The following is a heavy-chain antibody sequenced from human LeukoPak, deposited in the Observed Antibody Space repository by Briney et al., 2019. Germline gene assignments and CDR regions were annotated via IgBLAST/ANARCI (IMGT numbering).Heavy chain of an antibody. CDR3: ASASTYSSSWEGDFDY. V-gene: IGHV4-59*01. CDR2: IYNSGST. CDR1: GGSISGFY. Sequence: SSETLSLTCTVSGGSISGFYWSWIRQPPGKGLQWIGWIYNSGSTSCNPPLRSRVTISIDTSKNQFFLKLSSVTAADTAVYYCASASTYSSSWEGDFDYWGQGALVTVSS. D-gene: IGHD2-2*01. J-gene: IGHJ4*02.